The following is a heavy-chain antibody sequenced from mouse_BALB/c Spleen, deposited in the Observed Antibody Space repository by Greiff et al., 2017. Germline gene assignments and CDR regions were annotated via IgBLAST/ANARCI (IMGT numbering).Heavy chain of an antibody. CDR3: ARYYYGSTWFAY. J-gene: IGHJ3*01. Sequence: VQLKESGGGLVKPGGSLKLSCAASGFTFSSYAMSWVRQTPEKRLEWVATISSGGSYTYYPDSVKGRFTISRDNAKNTLYLQMSSLRSEDTAMYYCARYYYGSTWFAYWGQGTLVTVSA. D-gene: IGHD1-1*01. V-gene: IGHV5-9-3*01. CDR2: ISSGGSYT. CDR1: GFTFSSYA.